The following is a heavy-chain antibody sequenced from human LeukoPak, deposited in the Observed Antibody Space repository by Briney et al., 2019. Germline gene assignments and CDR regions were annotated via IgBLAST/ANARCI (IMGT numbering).Heavy chain of an antibody. CDR1: GFTVSSNY. CDR3: ARARNYYDSSGYPSTHFDL. V-gene: IGHV3-53*01. CDR2: IYRGDTT. Sequence: GGSLRLSCAVSGFTVSSNYMSWVRQAPGKELEWVSVIYRGDTTDYADSMKGRFTISRDTSKNMLYLQMNNLRPEDTAVYFCARARNYYDSSGYPSTHFDLWGRGTLATVSS. D-gene: IGHD3-22*01. J-gene: IGHJ2*01.